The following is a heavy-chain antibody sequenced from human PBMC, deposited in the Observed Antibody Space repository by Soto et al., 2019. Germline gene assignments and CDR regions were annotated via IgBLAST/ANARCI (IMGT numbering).Heavy chain of an antibody. J-gene: IGHJ4*02. CDR2: ISSSSSTI. CDR3: ARVPGY. D-gene: IGHD1-1*01. V-gene: IGHV3-48*01. Sequence: GGSLRLSCAASGFTFSSYSMNWVRQAPGKGLEWVSYISSSSSTIYYADSVKGRFTISRDNAKNSLYLQVNSLRAEDTAVYYCARVPGYWGQGTLVTVSS. CDR1: GFTFSSYS.